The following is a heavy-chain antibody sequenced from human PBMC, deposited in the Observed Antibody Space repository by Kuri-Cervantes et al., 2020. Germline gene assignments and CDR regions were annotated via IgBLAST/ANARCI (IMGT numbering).Heavy chain of an antibody. V-gene: IGHV4-34*01. CDR3: ARVPQVRGVIRGKYYYYMDV. CDR1: GGSFSGYY. Sequence: SQTLSLTCAVYGGSFSGYYWSWIRQPPGKGLEWIGEINHSGSTNYNPSLKSRVTMSVDTSKNQFSLKLSSVTAADTAVYYCARVPQVRGVIRGKYYYYMDVWGKGTTVTVSS. D-gene: IGHD3-10*01. J-gene: IGHJ6*03. CDR2: INHSGST.